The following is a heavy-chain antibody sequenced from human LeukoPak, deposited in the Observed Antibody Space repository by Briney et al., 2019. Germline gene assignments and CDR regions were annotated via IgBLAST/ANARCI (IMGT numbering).Heavy chain of an antibody. D-gene: IGHD2-2*01. CDR2: ISYDGSNK. Sequence: PGRSLRHSCAASGITFSSYAMHWVRQAPGKGLEWVAVISYDGSNKYYADSVKGRFTISRDNSKNTLYLQMNSLRAEDTAVYYCARVMGRYCSSNSCYVDYWGQGTLVTVSS. J-gene: IGHJ4*02. CDR3: ARVMGRYCSSNSCYVDY. V-gene: IGHV3-30*04. CDR1: GITFSSYA.